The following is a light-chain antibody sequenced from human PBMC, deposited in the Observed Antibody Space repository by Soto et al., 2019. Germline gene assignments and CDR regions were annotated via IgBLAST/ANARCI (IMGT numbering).Light chain of an antibody. CDR1: QTIAGY. J-gene: IGKJ2*01. CDR2: AAS. Sequence: DIQMTRSPSSLSASVGDRVTITCRASQTIAGYLSWYQQKPRKAPKLLIYAASSLQSGVPSRFRGSGSGTDFTLTINSLQPEDFATYYCQQSYSTPYTFGQGTKVEIK. V-gene: IGKV1-39*01. CDR3: QQSYSTPYT.